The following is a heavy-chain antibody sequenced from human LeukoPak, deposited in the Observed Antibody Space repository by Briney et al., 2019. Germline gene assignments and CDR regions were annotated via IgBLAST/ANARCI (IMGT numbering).Heavy chain of an antibody. V-gene: IGHV3-30*04. Sequence: GGSLRLSCAGSGFTFSSFTMHWVRQAPGKGLEWVAVISYDGSYKYYADSVKGRFTISRDNSKNTLYLQMNSLRAEDTAVYYCARESGWWFDPWGQGTLVTVSS. D-gene: IGHD3-10*01. CDR2: ISYDGSYK. J-gene: IGHJ5*02. CDR1: GFTFSSFT. CDR3: ARESGWWFDP.